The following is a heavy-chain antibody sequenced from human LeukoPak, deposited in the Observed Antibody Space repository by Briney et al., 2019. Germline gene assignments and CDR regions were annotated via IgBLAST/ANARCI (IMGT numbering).Heavy chain of an antibody. CDR2: ISAYSGNT. V-gene: IGHV1-18*01. Sequence: GASVKVSCKASGYTFTSYGISWVRQAPGQGLEWMGWISAYSGNTNYAQKLQGRVTMTTDTSTSTAYMELRSLRSDDTAVYYCARGYDLLTGYYTPYWFDPWGQGTLVTVSS. J-gene: IGHJ5*02. CDR1: GYTFTSYG. D-gene: IGHD3-9*01. CDR3: ARGYDLLTGYYTPYWFDP.